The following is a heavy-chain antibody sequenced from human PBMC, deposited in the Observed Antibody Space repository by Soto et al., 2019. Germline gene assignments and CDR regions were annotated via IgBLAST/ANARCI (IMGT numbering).Heavy chain of an antibody. Sequence: LRLSCAASGFTFSSYAMSWVRQAPGKGLEWVSAISGSGGSTYYADSVKGRFTISRDNSKNTLYLQMNSLRAEDTAVYYCAKGLWFGELFPFDYWGQGTLVTVSS. CDR1: GFTFSSYA. D-gene: IGHD3-10*01. J-gene: IGHJ4*02. CDR3: AKGLWFGELFPFDY. CDR2: ISGSGGST. V-gene: IGHV3-23*01.